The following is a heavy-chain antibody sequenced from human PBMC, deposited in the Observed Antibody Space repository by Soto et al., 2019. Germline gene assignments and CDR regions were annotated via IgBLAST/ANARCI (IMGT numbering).Heavy chain of an antibody. Sequence: EVQLLESGGGLVQPGGSLRLSCVASGFTFSSYAMTWVRQAPGKGLQWVSSISGGGGTTYFADSVKGRFAISRDNSRNTLYLEMNSLRAEDTALYYCAKHMGTTGTAFDYWGQGSLVTVSS. J-gene: IGHJ4*02. CDR2: ISGGGGTT. D-gene: IGHD1-1*01. CDR1: GFTFSSYA. V-gene: IGHV3-23*01. CDR3: AKHMGTTGTAFDY.